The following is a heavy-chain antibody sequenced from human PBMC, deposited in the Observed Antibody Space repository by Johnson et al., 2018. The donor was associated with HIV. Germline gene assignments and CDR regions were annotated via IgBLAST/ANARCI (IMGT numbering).Heavy chain of an antibody. J-gene: IGHJ3*02. CDR1: GFTFSSYW. D-gene: IGHD6-13*01. Sequence: VQLVESGGGLVQPGGSLRLSCAASGFTFSSYWMHWVRQAPGKGLVWVSRINSDGSSTSYADSVKGRFTISRDNAKNTRYLQMNSLRAEDTAVYYCARRSSPTGAFDIWGQGTMVTVSS. V-gene: IGHV3-74*02. CDR2: INSDGSST. CDR3: ARRSSPTGAFDI.